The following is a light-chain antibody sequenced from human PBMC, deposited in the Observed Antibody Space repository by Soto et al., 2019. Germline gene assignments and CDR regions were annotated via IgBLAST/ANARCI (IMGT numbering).Light chain of an antibody. CDR3: AAWDDSLRGV. CDR2: RNN. V-gene: IGLV1-47*01. CDR1: SSNIGSNY. Sequence: QSVLTQPPSASGTPGQRVTISCSGSSSNIGSNYVYWYQQLPGTAPKLLIYRNNQRPSGVPDRFSGSKSGTSASLAISGLRSEDEADYYCAAWDDSLRGVFGGGTNVTVL. J-gene: IGLJ3*02.